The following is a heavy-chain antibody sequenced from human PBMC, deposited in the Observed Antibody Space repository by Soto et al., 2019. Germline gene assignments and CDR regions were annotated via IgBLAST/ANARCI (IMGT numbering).Heavy chain of an antibody. J-gene: IGHJ4*02. CDR1: GGTFSSYA. CDR3: AREPADCTNGVCYADY. V-gene: IGHV1-69*13. D-gene: IGHD2-8*01. CDR2: IIPIFGTA. Sequence: GASVKVSCKASGGTFSSYAISWVRQAPGQGLEWMGGIIPIFGTANYAQKFQGRVTITADESTSTAYMELSSLRSEDTAVYYCAREPADCTNGVCYADYWGQGTWSPSPQ.